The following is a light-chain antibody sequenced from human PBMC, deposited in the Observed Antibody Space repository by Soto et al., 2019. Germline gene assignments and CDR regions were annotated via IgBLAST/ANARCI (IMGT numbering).Light chain of an antibody. CDR2: SNN. J-gene: IGLJ1*01. V-gene: IGLV1-44*01. Sequence: SVLTQPPSASGTPGQRVTISCSGSSSNIGSNAVNWYQQPPGTAPKLLIYSNNQRPSGVPERFSGSKSGTSASLAISGLQSEDEADYYCAAWDDSLNGYVFGTGTTVTVL. CDR1: SSNIGSNA. CDR3: AAWDDSLNGYV.